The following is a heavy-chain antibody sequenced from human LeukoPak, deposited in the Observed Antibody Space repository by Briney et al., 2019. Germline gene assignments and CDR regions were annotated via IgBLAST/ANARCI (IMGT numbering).Heavy chain of an antibody. D-gene: IGHD3-16*01. CDR1: GFTFSNFG. CDR3: ARGRGRNPSGYYYYMDV. J-gene: IGHJ6*04. CDR2: VTISGDNT. V-gene: IGHV3-23*01. Sequence: GGTLRLSCAASGFTFSNFGMSWVRQAPEKGLEWVSSVTISGDNTYYAESVKGRFTISRDNSKGTLYLLMSSLRADDTAVYYCARGRGRNPSGYYYYMDVWGKGTTVTISS.